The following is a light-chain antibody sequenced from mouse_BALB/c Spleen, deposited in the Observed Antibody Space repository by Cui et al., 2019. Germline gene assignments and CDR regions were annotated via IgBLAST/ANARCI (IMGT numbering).Light chain of an antibody. Sequence: QIVLTQSPAPVSASPGETVTMSCSASSSVSYMYWYQQKPKSSSKPWIYLTSNLASGVPARFSGSGSGTSYSLTISSMEAEDAATYYCQQWSSNPLTFGAGTKLELK. CDR2: LTS. J-gene: IGKJ5*01. CDR1: SSVSY. CDR3: QQWSSNPLT. V-gene: IGKV4-68*01.